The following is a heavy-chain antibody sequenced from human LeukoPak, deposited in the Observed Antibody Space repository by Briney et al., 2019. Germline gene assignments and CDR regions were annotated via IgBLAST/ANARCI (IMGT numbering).Heavy chain of an antibody. Sequence: KSSETLSLTCAVYGGSFSGYYWSWIRQPPGKGLEWIGEINHSGSTNYNPSLKSRVTISVDTSKNQFSLKLSSVTAADTAVYYCARASSITGTTRGPRPFDPWGQGTLVTVSS. CDR1: GGSFSGYY. V-gene: IGHV4-34*01. J-gene: IGHJ5*02. CDR3: ARASSITGTTRGPRPFDP. D-gene: IGHD1-20*01. CDR2: INHSGST.